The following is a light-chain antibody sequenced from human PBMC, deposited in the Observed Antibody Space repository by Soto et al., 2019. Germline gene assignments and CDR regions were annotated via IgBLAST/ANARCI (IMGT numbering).Light chain of an antibody. V-gene: IGKV1-27*01. CDR3: QKYNNAPRT. CDR2: AAS. CDR1: QGISNY. J-gene: IGKJ1*01. Sequence: DIQMTQSPSSLSASVGDTVTITCRASQGISNYLDWYQQKPGQVPSLLIYAASTLQSGVPSRFSGSGSGTDFTLTISSLGPEDVATYYCQKYNNAPRTFGQGTKVEI.